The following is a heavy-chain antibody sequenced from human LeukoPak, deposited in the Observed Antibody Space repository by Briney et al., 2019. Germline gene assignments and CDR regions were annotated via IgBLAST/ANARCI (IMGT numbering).Heavy chain of an antibody. V-gene: IGHV3-30-3*01. Sequence: GGSLRLSCAASGFTFSSYAMHWVRQAPGKGLEWVAVISYDGSNKYYADSVKGRFTISRDNSENTLYLQMNSLRAEDTAVYYCGKDRTISDSDGFEIWGQGTMVTVSS. CDR1: GFTFSSYA. CDR2: ISYDGSNK. J-gene: IGHJ3*02. D-gene: IGHD1-7*01. CDR3: GKDRTISDSDGFEI.